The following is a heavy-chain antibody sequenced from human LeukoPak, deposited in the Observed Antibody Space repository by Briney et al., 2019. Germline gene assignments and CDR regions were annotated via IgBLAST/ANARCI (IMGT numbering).Heavy chain of an antibody. Sequence: SQTLSLTCTVSGGSISSGNYYWSWIRQPPGKGLEWIGCIYYSGSTYYNPSLKSRVTISVDTSKNQFSLKLSSVTAADTAVYYCAREGYFAGAFDIWGQGTMVTVSS. J-gene: IGHJ3*02. V-gene: IGHV4-30-4*01. CDR3: AREGYFAGAFDI. D-gene: IGHD2-8*02. CDR1: GGSISSGNYY. CDR2: IYYSGST.